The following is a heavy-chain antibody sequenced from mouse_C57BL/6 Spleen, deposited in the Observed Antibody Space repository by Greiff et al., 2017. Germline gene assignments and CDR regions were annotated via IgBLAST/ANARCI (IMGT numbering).Heavy chain of an antibody. D-gene: IGHD1-1*01. CDR2: ISYDGSN. J-gene: IGHJ2*01. V-gene: IGHV3-6*01. CDR1: GYSITSGYY. CDR3: ARRYYGSSLDY. Sequence: EVQRVESGPGLVKPSQSLSLTCSVTGYSITSGYYWNWIRQFPGNKLEWMGYISYDGSNNYNPSLKNRISITRDTSKNQFFLKLNSVTTEDTATYYCARRYYGSSLDYWGQGTTLTVSS.